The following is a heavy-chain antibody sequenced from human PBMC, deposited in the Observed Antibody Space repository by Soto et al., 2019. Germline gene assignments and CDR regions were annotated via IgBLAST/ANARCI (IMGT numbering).Heavy chain of an antibody. CDR2: IWYDGSNK. J-gene: IGHJ4*02. CDR1: GFTFSSYG. CDR3: ARAVVVVDYYFDY. D-gene: IGHD2-15*01. Sequence: GGSLRLSCAASGFTFSSYGMHWVRQAPGKGLEWVAVIWYDGSNKYYADSVKGRFTISRDNSKNTLYLQMNSLRAEDTAVYYYARAVVVVDYYFDYWGQGTLVTVSS. V-gene: IGHV3-33*01.